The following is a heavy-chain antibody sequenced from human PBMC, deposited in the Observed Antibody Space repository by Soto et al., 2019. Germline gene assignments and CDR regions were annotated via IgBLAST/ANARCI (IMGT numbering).Heavy chain of an antibody. CDR2: INAGNGNT. CDR3: ARVVGVGASLYFDY. Sequence: ASVKVSCKASGYTFTSYAMHWVRQAPGQRLEWMGWINAGNGNTKYSQKFQGRVTITGDTSASTAYMELSSLRSEDTAVYYCARVVGVGASLYFDYWGQGTLVTVSS. V-gene: IGHV1-3*01. J-gene: IGHJ4*02. CDR1: GYTFTSYA. D-gene: IGHD1-26*01.